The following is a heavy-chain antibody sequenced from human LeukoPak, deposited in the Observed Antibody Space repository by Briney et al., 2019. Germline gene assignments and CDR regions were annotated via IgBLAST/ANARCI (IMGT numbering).Heavy chain of an antibody. CDR3: AKDRGGVIVVAAAY. Sequence: GGSLRLSCAASGFTFSSYAMSWVRQAPGKGLEWVSAINGSGGSTYYADSVKGRFTISRDNSKNTLYLQMNSLRAEDTAVYYCAKDRGGVIVVAAAYWGQGTLVTVSS. D-gene: IGHD3-22*01. CDR2: INGSGGST. V-gene: IGHV3-23*01. J-gene: IGHJ4*02. CDR1: GFTFSSYA.